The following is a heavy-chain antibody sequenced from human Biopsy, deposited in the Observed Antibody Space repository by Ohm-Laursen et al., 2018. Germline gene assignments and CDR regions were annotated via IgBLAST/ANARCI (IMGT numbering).Heavy chain of an antibody. CDR1: GFASGRYW. CDR2: IREAGIEK. CDR3: ARDGEAKYCKHGVCPSDF. Sequence: SLRLSCAASGFASGRYWMNWVRQAPGQGLEWLANIREAGIEKFYVGSVKGRFTISRDNAKSSVFLQMNSLRVEDTAVYYCARDGEAKYCKHGVCPSDFWGQGTLVTVSS. V-gene: IGHV3-7*01. J-gene: IGHJ4*02. D-gene: IGHD2-8*01.